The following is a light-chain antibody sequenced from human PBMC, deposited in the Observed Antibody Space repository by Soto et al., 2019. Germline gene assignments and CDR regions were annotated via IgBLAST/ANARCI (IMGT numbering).Light chain of an antibody. CDR1: QSVGNSY. CDR3: QQYGIPII. Sequence: LSQSPGNQYMNPGERATLSCRASQSVGNSYLAWYQQKPGQAPRLLISDASRRATGIPDRFSGSGSGTDFTLSISILEPEDFDVYHCQQYGIPIIFGQGSRLYIK. V-gene: IGKV3-20*01. CDR2: DAS. J-gene: IGKJ5*01.